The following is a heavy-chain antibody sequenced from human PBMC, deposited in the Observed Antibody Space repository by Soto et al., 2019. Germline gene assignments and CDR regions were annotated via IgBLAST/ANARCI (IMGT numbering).Heavy chain of an antibody. V-gene: IGHV4-4*02. CDR2: IYHGGGT. CDR3: AGDRGSITVRGPFDI. CDR1: SGSISSNNW. D-gene: IGHD3-16*01. J-gene: IGHJ3*02. Sequence: QVQLQESGPGLVKPSGTLSLTCTVTSGSISSNNWWSWVRQTPGSGLEGIGEIYHGGGTNYNPSLMSRVAISLDKSRHQFSLRLSAVTAADTAVYYGAGDRGSITVRGPFDIWGQGSLVTVSS.